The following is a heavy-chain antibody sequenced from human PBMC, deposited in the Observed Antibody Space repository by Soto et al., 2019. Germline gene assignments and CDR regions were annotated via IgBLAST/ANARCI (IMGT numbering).Heavy chain of an antibody. Sequence: PSETLSLTCAVSGYSISSGYYWGWIRQPPGKGLEWIGSIYHSGSTYYNPSLKSRVTISVDTSKNQFSLKLSSVTAADTAVYYCARGSYCSSTSCPLDYWGQGTLVTVSS. CDR1: GYSISSGYY. D-gene: IGHD2-2*01. V-gene: IGHV4-38-2*01. J-gene: IGHJ4*02. CDR3: ARGSYCSSTSCPLDY. CDR2: IYHSGST.